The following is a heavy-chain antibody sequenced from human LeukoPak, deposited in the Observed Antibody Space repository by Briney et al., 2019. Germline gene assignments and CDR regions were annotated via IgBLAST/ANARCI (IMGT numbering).Heavy chain of an antibody. J-gene: IGHJ6*03. CDR2: IKQDGSEK. Sequence: GGSLRLSCAASGFTFSSYWMSWVRQAPGKGLEWVANIKQDGSEKYYVDSVKGRFTISRDNAKNSLYLQMNSLRAEDTAVYYCAGVGTVTPGAYYYYYMDVWGKGTTVTVSS. CDR3: AGVGTVTPGAYYYYYMDV. D-gene: IGHD4-17*01. CDR1: GFTFSSYW. V-gene: IGHV3-7*01.